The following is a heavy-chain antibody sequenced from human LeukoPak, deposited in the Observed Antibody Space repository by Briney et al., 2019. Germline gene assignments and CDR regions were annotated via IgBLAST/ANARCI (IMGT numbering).Heavy chain of an antibody. CDR3: AREGSYYASGSPPLDY. D-gene: IGHD3-10*01. CDR1: GGSISSYY. J-gene: IGHJ4*02. Sequence: SETLFLTCTVSGGSISSYYWSWIRQPAGKGLEWIGRIYTSGSTNYNPSLKSRVAMSVDTSKNQFSLKLSSVTAADTAVYYCAREGSYYASGSPPLDYWGQGTLVTVSS. CDR2: IYTSGST. V-gene: IGHV4-4*07.